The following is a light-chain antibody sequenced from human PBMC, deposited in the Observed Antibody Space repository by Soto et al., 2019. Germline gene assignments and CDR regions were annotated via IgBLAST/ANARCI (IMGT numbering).Light chain of an antibody. J-gene: IGKJ1*01. CDR3: QQTYTAPRT. Sequence: DTQLTQSPSFLSASVGDRVTIACRASQDVSRSVGWYQQQPGKAPRLLIYGASTLQTGVPSRFSGSGSMTDFTLTISDLQPEDFATYYCQQTYTAPRTFGQGTKVDI. CDR1: QDVSRS. V-gene: IGKV1-39*01. CDR2: GAS.